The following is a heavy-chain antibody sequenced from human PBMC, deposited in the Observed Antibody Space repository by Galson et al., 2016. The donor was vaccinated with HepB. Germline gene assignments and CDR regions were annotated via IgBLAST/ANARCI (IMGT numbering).Heavy chain of an antibody. CDR2: VGKDGRGT. CDR3: VRDGDAYNFDY. D-gene: IGHD5-24*01. Sequence: SLRLSCAASEFTFSNYYMHWVRQAPGKGLVWVSRVGKDGRGTNYPDYVKGRFTISRDNAKNTVHLQMNSLRVEDTAVYYCVRDGDAYNFDYWGQGILVTVS. V-gene: IGHV3-74*01. J-gene: IGHJ4*02. CDR1: EFTFSNYY.